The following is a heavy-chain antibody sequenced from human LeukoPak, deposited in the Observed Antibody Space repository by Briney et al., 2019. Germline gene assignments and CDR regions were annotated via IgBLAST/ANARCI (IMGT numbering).Heavy chain of an antibody. J-gene: IGHJ4*02. D-gene: IGHD3-22*01. V-gene: IGHV4-39*01. CDR1: GGSISSSRYY. Sequence: SETLSLTSTDSGGSISSSRYYWGCIRQPPGKGMEWIGSIYYSGSTYYNPSLKSRVTISVDTSKNQFSLKLSSVTAADTAVYYCARHFSSGYYDYWGQGTLVTVSS. CDR2: IYYSGST. CDR3: ARHFSSGYYDY.